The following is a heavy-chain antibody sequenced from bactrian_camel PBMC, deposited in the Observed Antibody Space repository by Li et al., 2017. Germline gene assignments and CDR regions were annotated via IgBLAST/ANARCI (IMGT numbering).Heavy chain of an antibody. D-gene: IGHD7*01. Sequence: HVQLVESGGGSVQAGGSLRLSCAVSGYDLLYLCMGWFRQVPGKEREGLATLDWRGITAYADSVKGRFTISQDKGKNTVYLRMNSLKPDDSGTYICAYESGTTPDLCRQRGPGGYFGQGTQVTVS. J-gene: IGHJ4*01. V-gene: IGHV3S53*01. CDR2: LDWRGIT. CDR1: GYDLLYLC.